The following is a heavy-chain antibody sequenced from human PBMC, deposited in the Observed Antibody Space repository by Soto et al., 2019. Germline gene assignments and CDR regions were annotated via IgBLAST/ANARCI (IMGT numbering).Heavy chain of an antibody. CDR2: IRSKANSYAT. CDR3: TRLREGVNFDY. Sequence: GESLKISCAASGFTFSGSAMHWVRQASGKGLEWVGRIRSKANSYATAYAASVKGRFTISRDDSKNTAYLQMNSLKTEDTAVYYCTRLREGVNFDYWGQGTLVTVSS. D-gene: IGHD1-26*01. CDR1: GFTFSGSA. V-gene: IGHV3-73*01. J-gene: IGHJ4*02.